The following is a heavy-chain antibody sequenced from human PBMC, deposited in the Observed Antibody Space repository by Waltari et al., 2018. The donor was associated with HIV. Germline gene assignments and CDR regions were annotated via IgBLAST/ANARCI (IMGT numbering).Heavy chain of an antibody. CDR2: ISAYNGNT. CDR3: ARGGDYYDSTGYSY. V-gene: IGHV1-18*01. D-gene: IGHD3-22*01. Sequence: QVQLVQSGAEVKKPGASVKVSCKASGYNFNNYGISWVRQAPGQGLEWMGWISAYNGNTNYAQKLQGRVTMTTETSTRTVYMELRRLRSDDTGVYYCARGGDYYDSTGYSYWGQGTLVTVSS. J-gene: IGHJ4*02. CDR1: GYNFNNYG.